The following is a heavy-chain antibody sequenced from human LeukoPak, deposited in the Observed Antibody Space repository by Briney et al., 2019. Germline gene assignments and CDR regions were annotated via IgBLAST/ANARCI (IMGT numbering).Heavy chain of an antibody. CDR1: GYTFINYY. CDR3: AREIGPRQLHLWGSAFDY. Sequence: ASVTVSCKASGYTFINYYMHWVRQAPGQGLEWMGIINPSGGTTSYAQNFQGRVTMTRGTSTSTVYMELSSLRSEDTAVYYCAREIGPRQLHLWGSAFDYWGQGTLVTVSS. D-gene: IGHD5-18*01. J-gene: IGHJ4*02. V-gene: IGHV1-46*01. CDR2: INPSGGTT.